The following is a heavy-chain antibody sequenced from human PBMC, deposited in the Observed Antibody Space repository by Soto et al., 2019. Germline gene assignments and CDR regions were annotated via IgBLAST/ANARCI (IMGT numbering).Heavy chain of an antibody. J-gene: IGHJ4*02. CDR3: GTHLFGGILVIDQ. CDR2: ISYTGRT. CDR1: GGSIRDYY. V-gene: IGHV4-59*08. D-gene: IGHD3-3*01. Sequence: SETLSLTCTVSGGSIRDYYWSWIRHSPGKGLEWIGHISYTGRTTFKPSLQSRATISKDPSKSQVSLELRSVTAADTAVYFCGTHLFGGILVIDQWGQGTPVTVSS.